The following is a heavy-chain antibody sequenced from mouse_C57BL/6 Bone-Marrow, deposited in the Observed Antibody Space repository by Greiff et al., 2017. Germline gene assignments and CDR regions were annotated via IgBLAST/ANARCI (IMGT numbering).Heavy chain of an antibody. J-gene: IGHJ2*01. D-gene: IGHD2-2*01. CDR2: ISDGGSYT. Sequence: EVKVVESGGGLVKPGGSLKLSCAASGFTFSSYAMSWVRQTPEKRLGWVATISDGGSYTYYPDNVKGRFTISRDNAKNNLYLQMSHLKSEDTAMYYCARKEYGYGGYYFDYWGQGTTLTVSS. V-gene: IGHV5-4*03. CDR1: GFTFSSYA. CDR3: ARKEYGYGGYYFDY.